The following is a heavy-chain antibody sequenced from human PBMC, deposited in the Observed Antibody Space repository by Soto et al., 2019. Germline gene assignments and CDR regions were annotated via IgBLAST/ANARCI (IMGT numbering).Heavy chain of an antibody. V-gene: IGHV1-69*05. CDR3: ATSYSGYDYHYYYGMDV. CDR1: RGTFSSYA. CDR2: IIPIFGTA. J-gene: IGHJ6*02. Sequence: ASVKVSCKASRGTFSSYAISWVRQAPGQGLEWMGGIIPIFGTANYAQKFQGRVTITRDTSASTAYMELSSLRSEDTAVYYCATSYSGYDYHYYYGMDVWGQGTTVTVSS. D-gene: IGHD5-12*01.